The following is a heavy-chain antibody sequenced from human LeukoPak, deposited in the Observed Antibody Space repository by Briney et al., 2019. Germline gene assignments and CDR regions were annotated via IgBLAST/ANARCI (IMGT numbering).Heavy chain of an antibody. CDR3: ARRPARGYSYGFTSRYFDY. J-gene: IGHJ4*02. Sequence: PGGSLRLSCAASGFTFDDYGMSWVRQAPGKGLEWIGEINHSGSTNYNPSLKSRVTISVDTSKNQFSLKLSSVTAADTAVYYCARRPARGYSYGFTSRYFDYWGQGTLVTVSS. D-gene: IGHD5-18*01. CDR1: GFTFDDYG. CDR2: INHSGST. V-gene: IGHV4-34*01.